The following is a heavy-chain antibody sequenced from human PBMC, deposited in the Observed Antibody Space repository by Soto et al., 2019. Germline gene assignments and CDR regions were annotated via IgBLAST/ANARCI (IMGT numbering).Heavy chain of an antibody. V-gene: IGHV4-61*01. Sequence: SETLSLTCTVSGGSVSSGSYYWSWIRQPPGKGLEWIGYIYYSGSTNYNPSLKSRVTISVDTSKNQFSLKLSSVTAADTAVYYCARGTPPTYYYYYGMGVWGQGTTVTVSS. CDR3: ARGTPPTYYYYYGMGV. CDR2: IYYSGST. CDR1: GGSVSSGSYY. J-gene: IGHJ6*02.